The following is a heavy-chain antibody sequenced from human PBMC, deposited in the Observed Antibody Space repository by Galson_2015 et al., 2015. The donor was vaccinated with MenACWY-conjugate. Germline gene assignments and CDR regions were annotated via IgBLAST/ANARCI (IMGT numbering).Heavy chain of an antibody. J-gene: IGHJ4*02. CDR2: ISAYNGNT. CDR3: ARAGGYYYDSSGYFGELDY. D-gene: IGHD3-22*01. CDR1: GYTFTSYG. Sequence: QSGAEVKKPGESLRISCKASGYTFTSYGISWVRQAPGQGLEWMGWISAYNGNTNYAQKLQGRVTMTTDTSTSTAYMELRSLRSDDTAVYYCARAGGYYYDSSGYFGELDYWGQGTLVTVSS. V-gene: IGHV1-18*01.